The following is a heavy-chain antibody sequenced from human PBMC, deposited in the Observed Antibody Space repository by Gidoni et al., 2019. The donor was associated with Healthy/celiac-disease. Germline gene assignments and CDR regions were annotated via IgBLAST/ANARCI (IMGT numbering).Heavy chain of an antibody. Sequence: QVQLQESGPGLVKPSQTLSLPCTVAGGSISSGGYDWSWFRQHPGKGLGWIGYIYYSGSTYYHPSLKSRVTISVDTSKNQFSLKLSSVTAADTAAYYCARGTIFGVVSVVDVWGQGTTVTVSS. J-gene: IGHJ6*02. V-gene: IGHV4-31*03. CDR1: GGSISSGGYD. CDR2: IYYSGST. CDR3: ARGTIFGVVSVVDV. D-gene: IGHD3-3*01.